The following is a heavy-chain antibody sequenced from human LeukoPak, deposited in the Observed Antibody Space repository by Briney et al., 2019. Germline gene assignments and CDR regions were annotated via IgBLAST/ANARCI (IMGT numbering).Heavy chain of an antibody. V-gene: IGHV1-2*02. CDR2: INPNSGGT. J-gene: IGHJ6*03. CDR3: ARGIAARPTPYYYYYYYMDV. D-gene: IGHD6-6*01. Sequence: ASEEVSCKASGYTFTGYYMHWVRQAPGQGLEWMGWINPNSGGTNYAQKFQGRVTMTRDTSISTAYMELSRLRSDDTAVYYCARGIAARPTPYYYYYYYMDVWGKGTTVTVSS. CDR1: GYTFTGYY.